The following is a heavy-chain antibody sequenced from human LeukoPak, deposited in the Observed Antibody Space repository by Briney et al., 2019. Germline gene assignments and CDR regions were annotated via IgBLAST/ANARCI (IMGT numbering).Heavy chain of an antibody. J-gene: IGHJ4*02. Sequence: GGSLRLSSGTSGFTFASYAMSRVRQAPGKGLEWVSTVSGGGGSTWYADSVKGRFTISRDNSKNTLYLQMNSLRAEDTAVYYCATYVRGDFDYWGQGTLVTVSS. CDR3: ATYVRGDFDY. V-gene: IGHV3-23*01. CDR2: VSGGGGST. CDR1: GFTFASYA. D-gene: IGHD3-10*02.